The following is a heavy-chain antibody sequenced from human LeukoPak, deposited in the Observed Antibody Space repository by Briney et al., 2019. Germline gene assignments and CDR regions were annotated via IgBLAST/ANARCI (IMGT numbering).Heavy chain of an antibody. CDR3: ARHVLTLGTATPDY. Sequence: GESLQISCKGSGYSFISYWIGWVRQMPGKGLEWMGIIYPGNSDTIYSPSFQGQVSISADKSINTAFLQWSSLKASDTAMYYCARHVLTLGTATPDYWGQGTLVTVSS. J-gene: IGHJ4*02. CDR2: IYPGNSDT. CDR1: GYSFISYW. D-gene: IGHD1-26*01. V-gene: IGHV5-51*01.